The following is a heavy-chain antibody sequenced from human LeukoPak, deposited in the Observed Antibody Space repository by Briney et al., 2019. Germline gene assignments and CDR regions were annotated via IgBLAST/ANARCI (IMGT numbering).Heavy chain of an antibody. CDR1: GGTFSSYA. CDR3: ARVPSRSSWYLHHRDLMSWFDP. J-gene: IGHJ5*02. D-gene: IGHD6-13*01. V-gene: IGHV1-69*13. CDR2: IIPIFGTA. Sequence: SVKVSCKASGGTFSSYAISWVRQAPGQGLGWMGGIIPIFGTANYVQKFQGRVTITADESTSTAYMELSSLRSEDTAVYYCARVPSRSSWYLHHRDLMSWFDPWGQGTLVTVSS.